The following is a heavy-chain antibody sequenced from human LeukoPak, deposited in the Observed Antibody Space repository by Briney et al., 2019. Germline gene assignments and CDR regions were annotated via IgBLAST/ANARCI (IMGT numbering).Heavy chain of an antibody. CDR3: AKASRFGYSYGPREYFYYMDV. CDR2: ISGSGGST. Sequence: GGSLRLSCAASGFTFSSYAMSWVRQAPGKGLEWVSAISGSGGSTYYADSVKGRFTISRDNSKNTLYLQMNTLRAEDTAVYYCAKASRFGYSYGPREYFYYMDVWGKGTTVTISS. J-gene: IGHJ6*03. V-gene: IGHV3-23*01. CDR1: GFTFSSYA. D-gene: IGHD5-18*01.